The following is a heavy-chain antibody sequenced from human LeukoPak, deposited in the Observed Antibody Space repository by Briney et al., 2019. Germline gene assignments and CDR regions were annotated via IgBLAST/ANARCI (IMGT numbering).Heavy chain of an antibody. CDR1: GFTSSRHW. CDR2: IKDDGSEK. CDR3: VEDGV. J-gene: IGHJ6*02. D-gene: IGHD3-3*01. V-gene: IGHV3-7*01. Sequence: GGSLRLSCAASGFTSSRHWMNWVRQAPGKGLEWVVNIKDDGSEKYYVDSVKGRFTISRDNAKNSLFLQMNSLRAEDRAVYYCVEDGVWGRGTTVTVSS.